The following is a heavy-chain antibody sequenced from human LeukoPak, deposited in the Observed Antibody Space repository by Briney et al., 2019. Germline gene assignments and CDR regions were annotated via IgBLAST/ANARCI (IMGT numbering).Heavy chain of an antibody. CDR2: ISPYNGNT. CDR1: GYSLTNYG. CDR3: ARFQQWLAIDY. Sequence: GASVKVSCKASGYSLTNYGFTWVRQAPGQGLEWMGWISPYNGNTNYAPKFRGRVTMTTGTSTTTAYLELRSLKSDDTAVYYCARFQQWLAIDYWGQGTLVTVSS. V-gene: IGHV1-18*01. J-gene: IGHJ4*02. D-gene: IGHD6-19*01.